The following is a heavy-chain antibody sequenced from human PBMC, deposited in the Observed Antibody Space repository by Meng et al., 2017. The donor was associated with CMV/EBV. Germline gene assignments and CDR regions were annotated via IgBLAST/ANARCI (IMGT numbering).Heavy chain of an antibody. CDR2: IIPIFGTA. V-gene: IGHV1-69*05. D-gene: IGHD2-2*01. Sequence: SVKVSCKASGGTFSSYAISWVRQAPGQGLEWMGGIIPIFGTANYAQKFQGRVTITTDESTSTAYMGLSSLRSEDTAVYYCARDRGCSSTSCYPNWFDPWGQGTLVTVSS. CDR3: ARDRGCSSTSCYPNWFDP. CDR1: GGTFSSYA. J-gene: IGHJ5*02.